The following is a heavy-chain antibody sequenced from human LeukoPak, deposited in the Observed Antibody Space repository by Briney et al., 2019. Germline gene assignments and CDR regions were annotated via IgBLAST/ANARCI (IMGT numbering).Heavy chain of an antibody. D-gene: IGHD2-2*01. CDR2: ISSSSSYI. J-gene: IGHJ6*02. CDR3: ARGQSTSSGMDV. Sequence: GGSLRLSCAASGFTFSSYSMNWVRQAPGERLEWVSSISSSSSYIYYADSVKGRFTISRDDAKNSLFLQMNSLRAEDTAVYYCARGQSTSSGMDVWGQGTTVTVSS. V-gene: IGHV3-21*01. CDR1: GFTFSSYS.